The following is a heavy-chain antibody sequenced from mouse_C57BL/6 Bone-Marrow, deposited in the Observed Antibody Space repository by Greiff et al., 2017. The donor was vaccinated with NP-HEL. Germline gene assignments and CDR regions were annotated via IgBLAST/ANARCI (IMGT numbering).Heavy chain of an antibody. V-gene: IGHV1-63*01. CDR2: IYPGGGYT. Sequence: QVQLQQSGAELVRPGTSVKMSCKASGYTFTNYWIGWAKQRPGHGLEWIGDIYPGGGYTNYTEKFKGKATLTADKSSSTAYMQFSSLTSEDSAIYYCARSYDGYLFAYWGQGTLVTVSA. CDR1: GYTFTNYW. D-gene: IGHD2-3*01. J-gene: IGHJ3*01. CDR3: ARSYDGYLFAY.